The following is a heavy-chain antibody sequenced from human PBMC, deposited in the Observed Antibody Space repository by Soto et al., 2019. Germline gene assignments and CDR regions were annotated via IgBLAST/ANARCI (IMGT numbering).Heavy chain of an antibody. J-gene: IGHJ6*02. Sequence: ASVKVSCKASGYTFTSYGISWVRQAPGQGLEWMGWISAYNGNTNYAQKLQGRVTMTTDTSTSTAYMELRSLRSDDTAVYYCARDRGWFGELYLWETFQGREGTDYYYGMDVWGQGTTVTVSS. CDR2: ISAYNGNT. V-gene: IGHV1-18*01. CDR1: GYTFTSYG. D-gene: IGHD3-10*01. CDR3: ARDRGWFGELYLWETFQGREGTDYYYGMDV.